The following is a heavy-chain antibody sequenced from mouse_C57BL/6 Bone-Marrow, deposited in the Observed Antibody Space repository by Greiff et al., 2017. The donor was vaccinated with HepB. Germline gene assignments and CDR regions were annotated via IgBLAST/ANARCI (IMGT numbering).Heavy chain of an antibody. CDR1: GFTFSDYY. J-gene: IGHJ2*01. Sequence: EVHLVESEGGLVQPGSSMKLSCTASGFTFSDYYMAWVRQVPEKGLEWVANINYDGSSTYYLDSLKSRFIISRDNAKNILYLQMSSLKSEDTATYYCARDLGTTVVFDYWGQGTTLTVSS. CDR2: INYDGSST. V-gene: IGHV5-16*01. CDR3: ARDLGTTVVFDY. D-gene: IGHD1-1*01.